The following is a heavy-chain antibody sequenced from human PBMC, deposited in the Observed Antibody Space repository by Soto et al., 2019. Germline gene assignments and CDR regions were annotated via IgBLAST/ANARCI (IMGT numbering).Heavy chain of an antibody. Sequence: QVQLQESGPGLVKPSGTLSLTCAVSGGSISSSNWWSWVRQPPGKGLEWIGEIYHSGSTNYIPSLKSRVTISVDKSKNQFSLKLSSVAAADAAVYYCAISGYSYDYFDYWGQGTLVTVSS. J-gene: IGHJ4*02. D-gene: IGHD5-18*01. CDR1: GGSISSSNW. CDR2: IYHSGST. V-gene: IGHV4-4*02. CDR3: AISGYSYDYFDY.